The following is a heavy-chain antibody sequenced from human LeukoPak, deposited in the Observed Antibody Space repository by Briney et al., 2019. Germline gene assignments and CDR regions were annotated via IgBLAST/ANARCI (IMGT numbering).Heavy chain of an antibody. CDR3: ATASGYCSSTSCNKNWFDP. D-gene: IGHD2-2*02. V-gene: IGHV1-69-2*01. Sequence: ASVKVSCKVSGYTFTDYYMHWVQQAPGKGLEWVGLVDPEDGETIYAEKFQGRVTITADTSTDTTYMELSSLRSEDTAVYYCATASGYCSSTSCNKNWFDPWGQGTLVTVSS. CDR2: VDPEDGET. CDR1: GYTFTDYY. J-gene: IGHJ5*02.